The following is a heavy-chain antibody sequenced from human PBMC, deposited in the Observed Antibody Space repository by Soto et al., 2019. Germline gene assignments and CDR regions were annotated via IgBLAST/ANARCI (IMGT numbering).Heavy chain of an antibody. CDR1: GFTFSSYG. Sequence: QVLLVESGGGVVQPGRSLRLSCTGSGFTFSSYGMHWVRQGPGQGLEWVAVISKDGSDKYHADSVKGRFTISRDNSKNTLYLQMNSRSAEDKAVYYCVKAQVDTPMDFRTANWGQGTLVTVSS. CDR2: ISKDGSDK. CDR3: VKAQVDTPMDFRTAN. J-gene: IGHJ4*02. D-gene: IGHD5-18*01. V-gene: IGHV3-30*18.